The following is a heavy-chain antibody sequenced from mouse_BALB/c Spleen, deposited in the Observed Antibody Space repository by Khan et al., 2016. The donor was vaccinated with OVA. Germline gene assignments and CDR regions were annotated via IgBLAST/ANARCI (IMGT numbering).Heavy chain of an antibody. CDR1: GFTFCSYG. CDR2: ISSGGDYT. CDR3: RSHLNGSFDY. J-gene: IGHJ3*01. Sequence: EVELVESGGDLVKPGGSLKLSCAASGFTFCSYGMSWVRQTPDKRLEWVATISSGGDYTYYPDRVKGRFTISRDDAKNTQYLQMSDLESEDRAMYYCRSHLNGSFDYWGQGTLVTVSA. V-gene: IGHV5-6*01.